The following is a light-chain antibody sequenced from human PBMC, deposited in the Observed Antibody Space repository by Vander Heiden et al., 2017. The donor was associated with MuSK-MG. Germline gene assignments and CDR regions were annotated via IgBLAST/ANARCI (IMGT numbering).Light chain of an antibody. J-gene: IGLJ1*01. CDR2: DVS. CDR3: CSYAGGYIYV. CDR1: SSDVGVYNY. Sequence: SALTQPHSVSGSLGQSVTISCTGTSSDVGVYNYVSWYQQHPGKAPKLMIYDVSMRPSGVPDRFSGSKSGNMASLTISGLQADDEADYYCCSYAGGYIYVFGSGTKVTVL. V-gene: IGLV2-11*01.